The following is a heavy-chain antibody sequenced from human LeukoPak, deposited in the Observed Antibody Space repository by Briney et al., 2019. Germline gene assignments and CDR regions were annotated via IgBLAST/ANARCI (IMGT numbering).Heavy chain of an antibody. CDR3: ASANYDFWSGYYYYYTDV. J-gene: IGHJ6*03. Sequence: SETLSLTCTVSGGSISSYYWSWIRQPPGKGLEWLGYIYYSGSTNYNPSLKSRVTISVDTSKNQFSLKLSSVTAADTAVYYCASANYDFWSGYYYYYTDVWGKGTTVTVSS. CDR1: GGSISSYY. V-gene: IGHV4-59*01. CDR2: IYYSGST. D-gene: IGHD3-3*01.